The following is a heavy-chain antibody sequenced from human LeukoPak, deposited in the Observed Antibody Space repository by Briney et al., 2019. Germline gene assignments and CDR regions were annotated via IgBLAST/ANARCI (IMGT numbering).Heavy chain of an antibody. CDR2: IIPMFGTA. J-gene: IGHJ4*02. Sequence: GSSVKVSCKASGGTFSSYAISWVRQAPGQGLEWMGGIIPMFGTANYAQKFQGRVTITTDESTSTAYMELSSLGSEDTAMYYYARVFARGGEISGSYYYYWGQGTLVTVSS. CDR3: ARVFARGGEISGSYYYY. D-gene: IGHD1-26*01. V-gene: IGHV1-69*05. CDR1: GGTFSSYA.